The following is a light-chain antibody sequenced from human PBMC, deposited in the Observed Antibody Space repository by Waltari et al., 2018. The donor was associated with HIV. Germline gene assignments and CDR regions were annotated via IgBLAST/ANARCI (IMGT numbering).Light chain of an antibody. CDR1: PSLLHRDGKTY. J-gene: IGKJ4*01. V-gene: IGKV2D-29*01. CDR2: EVS. CDR3: MQSIQFPLT. Sequence: DTLMTQTPLSLSVTPGQPASTSCKYSPSLLHRDGKTYLYWYLHKPGQPPQCLIYEVSKRFCGVPDRFSGSRSGTDFTVKISRVEAEDVGVYYCMQSIQFPLTFGGGTKVEIK.